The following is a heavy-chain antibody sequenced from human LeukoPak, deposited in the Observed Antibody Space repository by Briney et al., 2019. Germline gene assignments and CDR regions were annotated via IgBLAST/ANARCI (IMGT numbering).Heavy chain of an antibody. J-gene: IGHJ6*03. Sequence: PSETLSLTCTVSGYSISSGYYWGWIRQPPGKGLEWIGSIYHSGSTNYNPSLKSRVTISVDTSKNQFSLKLSSVTAADTAVYYCARHPRRLPGTYYYGSGSKNYYYYMDVWGKGTTVTISS. CDR2: IYHSGST. D-gene: IGHD3-10*01. CDR1: GYSISSGYY. CDR3: ARHPRRLPGTYYYGSGSKNYYYYMDV. V-gene: IGHV4-38-2*02.